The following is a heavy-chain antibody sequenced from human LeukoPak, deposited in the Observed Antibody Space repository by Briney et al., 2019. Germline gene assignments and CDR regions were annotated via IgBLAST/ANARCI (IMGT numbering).Heavy chain of an antibody. CDR1: GYIFTSYW. CDR3: ARRSESNWFDP. V-gene: IGHV5-51*01. J-gene: IGHJ5*02. CDR2: IYPGDSDT. Sequence: GGSLQISCKGSGYIFTSYWIGWVRQLPGKGLEWMGIIYPGDSDTRYSPSFQGQVTISADKSISTAYLEWSSLKASDTAMYYCARRSESNWFDPWGQGTLVTVSS.